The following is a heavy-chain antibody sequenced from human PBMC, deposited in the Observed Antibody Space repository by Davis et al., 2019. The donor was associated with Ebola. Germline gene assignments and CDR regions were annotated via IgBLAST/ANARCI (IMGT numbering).Heavy chain of an antibody. CDR1: GFTFDDYA. CDR3: ARVNAMTGYSRFDP. Sequence: GESLKISCAASGFTFDDYAMTWVRQAPGKGLEWVSGINWNGGSTGYADSVKGRFTISRDNAKNSLYLRMNSLRVEDTALYHCARVNAMTGYSRFDPWGQGTLVTVSS. V-gene: IGHV3-20*01. CDR2: INWNGGST. J-gene: IGHJ5*02. D-gene: IGHD3-9*01.